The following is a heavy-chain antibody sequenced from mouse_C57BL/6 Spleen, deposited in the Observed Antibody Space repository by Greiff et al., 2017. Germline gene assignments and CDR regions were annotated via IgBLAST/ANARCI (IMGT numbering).Heavy chain of an antibody. CDR1: GYTFTSYW. V-gene: IGHV1-55*01. CDR3: ASLYDYATYFDY. J-gene: IGHJ2*01. Sequence: QVQLQQPGAELVKPGASVKMSCKASGYTFTSYWITWVKQRPGQGLEWIGDIYPGSGSTNYNEKFKSKATLTVDTSSSTAYMQLSSLTSEDSAVXYCASLYDYATYFDYWGQGTTLTVSS. D-gene: IGHD2-4*01. CDR2: IYPGSGST.